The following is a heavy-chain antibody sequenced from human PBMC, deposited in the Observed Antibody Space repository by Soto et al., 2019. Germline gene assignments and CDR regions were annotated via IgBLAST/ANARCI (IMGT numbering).Heavy chain of an antibody. CDR2: ISYDGSNK. Sequence: PGGSLRLSCAASGFTFSSYAMHWVRQAPGKGLEWVAVISYDGSNKYYADSVKGRFTISRDNSKNTLYLQMNSLRAEDTAVYYCAPSDAATFDYWGQGTLVTVSS. CDR3: APSDAATFDY. V-gene: IGHV3-30-3*01. CDR1: GFTFSSYA. J-gene: IGHJ4*02. D-gene: IGHD6-25*01.